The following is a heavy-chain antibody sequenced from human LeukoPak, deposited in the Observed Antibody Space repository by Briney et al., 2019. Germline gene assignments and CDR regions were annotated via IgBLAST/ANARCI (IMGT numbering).Heavy chain of an antibody. CDR3: ARSPYYDISTGYSGGWFDT. CDR1: GGTFSIYA. D-gene: IGHD3-9*01. V-gene: IGHV1-69*13. J-gene: IGHJ5*02. Sequence: ASVTVSFMASGGTFSIYAISWVRQAPGEGREGMGGIIAIFGTANYAQTFQGRVTTPADDSTSTAYMELSSLRSEDTAVYYCARSPYYDISTGYSGGWFDTWGQGTLVTVS. CDR2: IIAIFGTA.